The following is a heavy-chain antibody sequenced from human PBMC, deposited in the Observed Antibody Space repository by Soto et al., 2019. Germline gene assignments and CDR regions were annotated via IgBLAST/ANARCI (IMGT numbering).Heavy chain of an antibody. Sequence: EVQLVESGGGLVQPGGSLRLSCAVSGFTFTTYWMTWVRQAPGKGLEWEANIKEDGTEKNYLDSVGGRFSISRDNAKNSLFLQMNSLRAEDSAIYYCARAGSENEYWGQGTLVTVSS. CDR3: ARAGSENEY. CDR2: IKEDGTEK. J-gene: IGHJ4*02. D-gene: IGHD3-10*01. V-gene: IGHV3-7*05. CDR1: GFTFTTYW.